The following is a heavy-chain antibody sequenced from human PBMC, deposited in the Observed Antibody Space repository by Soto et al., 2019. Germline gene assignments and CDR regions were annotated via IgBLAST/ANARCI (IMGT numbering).Heavy chain of an antibody. CDR3: ASGSIAAAGGGWFDP. V-gene: IGHV1-46*01. CDR1: GYTFTSYY. J-gene: IGHJ5*02. D-gene: IGHD6-13*01. CDR2: INPSGGST. Sequence: QVQLVQSGAEVKKPGASVKVSCKASGYTFTSYYMHWVRQAPGQGLEWMGIINPSGGSTSYAQKFQGRVTMTRDTSTSTVYMELSSLRSEDTAVYYCASGSIAAAGGGWFDPWGQGTLVTVSS.